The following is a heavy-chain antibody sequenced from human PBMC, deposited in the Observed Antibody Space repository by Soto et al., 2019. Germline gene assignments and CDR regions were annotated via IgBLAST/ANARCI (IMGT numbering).Heavy chain of an antibody. CDR1: GYTFTRSG. V-gene: IGHV1-18*01. Sequence: ASVKVSCKASGYTFTRSGISWVRQAPGQVLEWMGWISTYIGDTNYAQTFQGRVIMTTDTSTSTAYMELRSLSSDDTAVYYCARVSRGSYQYYYYGMDVWGQGTTVTVS. J-gene: IGHJ6*02. D-gene: IGHD1-26*01. CDR3: ARVSRGSYQYYYYGMDV. CDR2: ISTYIGDT.